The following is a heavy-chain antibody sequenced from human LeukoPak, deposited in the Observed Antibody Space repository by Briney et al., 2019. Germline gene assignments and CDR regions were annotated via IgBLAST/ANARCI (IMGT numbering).Heavy chain of an antibody. D-gene: IGHD1-26*01. Sequence: GGSLRLSCAASGLTFSNYAMSWVRQAPGKGLEWVSHISGSGTNIYYADSVKGRFTNSRDNSKNTLYLQMNSLRAEDTAVYYCARVYLGIPQTGSYYPLNDDAFDIWGQGTMVTVSS. CDR1: GLTFSNYA. V-gene: IGHV3-23*01. CDR3: ARVYLGIPQTGSYYPLNDDAFDI. CDR2: ISGSGTNI. J-gene: IGHJ3*02.